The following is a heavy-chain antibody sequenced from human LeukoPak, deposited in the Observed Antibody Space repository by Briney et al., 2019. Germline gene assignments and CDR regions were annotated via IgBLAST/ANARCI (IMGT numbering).Heavy chain of an antibody. Sequence: GASVKVSCKASGYTFTGYYMHWVRQAPGQGLEWMGWINPNSGGTNYAQKFQGRVTMTRDTSISTAYMELSRLRSDDAAVYYCARAAAHTQSDYYYYYGMDVWGQGTTVTVSS. CDR2: INPNSGGT. V-gene: IGHV1-2*02. CDR1: GYTFTGYY. CDR3: ARAAAHTQSDYYYYYGMDV. J-gene: IGHJ6*02.